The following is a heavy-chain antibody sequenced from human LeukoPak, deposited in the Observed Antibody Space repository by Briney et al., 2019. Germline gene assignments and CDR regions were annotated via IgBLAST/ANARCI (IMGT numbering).Heavy chain of an antibody. Sequence: ASVKVSCKSSGYTFTSYFLHWVRQAPGQGLEWMGWINPYTGGTNYAQKFQGKVTMTRDTTIGTAYMELIRLSSDDTGVYYCARCVLLGGSGSYDYWGQGTLVTVSS. CDR3: ARCVLLGGSGSYDY. CDR1: GYTFTSYF. CDR2: INPYTGGT. J-gene: IGHJ4*02. D-gene: IGHD3-10*01. V-gene: IGHV1-2*02.